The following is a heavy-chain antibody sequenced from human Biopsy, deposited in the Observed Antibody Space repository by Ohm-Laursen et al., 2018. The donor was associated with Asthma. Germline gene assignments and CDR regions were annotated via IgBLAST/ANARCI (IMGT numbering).Heavy chain of an antibody. V-gene: IGHV1-69*13. CDR2: INSVFGTT. Sequence: ASVKVSCKPLGGTFNTYVIGWARQAPGQGLEWMGGINSVFGTTTYPQKSQDRVTITADDSTSTVYMELSSLRSEDTAVYYCARKAGSCISRTCYSLDFWGQGTLVTVSS. CDR3: ARKAGSCISRTCYSLDF. CDR1: GGTFNTYV. D-gene: IGHD2-2*01. J-gene: IGHJ4*02.